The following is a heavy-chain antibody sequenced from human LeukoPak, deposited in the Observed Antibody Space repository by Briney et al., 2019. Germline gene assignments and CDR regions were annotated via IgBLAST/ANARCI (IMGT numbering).Heavy chain of an antibody. Sequence: SVKVSCKASGGTFSSYAISWVRQAPGQGLEWMGGTIPIFGAANYAQKFQGRVTITADESTSTAYMELSSLRSEDTAVYYCARGGDYYDSSGYYLADYWGQGTLVAVSS. D-gene: IGHD3-22*01. V-gene: IGHV1-69*13. J-gene: IGHJ4*02. CDR3: ARGGDYYDSSGYYLADY. CDR2: TIPIFGAA. CDR1: GGTFSSYA.